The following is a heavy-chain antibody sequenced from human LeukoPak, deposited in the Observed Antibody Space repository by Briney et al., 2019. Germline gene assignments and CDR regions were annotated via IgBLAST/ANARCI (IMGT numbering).Heavy chain of an antibody. CDR1: GGSITSSSYY. CDR2: IYYSGST. Sequence: PSETLSLTCTVSGGSITSSSYYWGWIRQPPGKGLEWIGYIYYSGSTNYNPSLKSRVTISVDTSKNQFSLKLSSVTAADTAVYYCARDGSGIRSGLYFDYWGQGTLVTVSS. V-gene: IGHV4-61*05. CDR3: ARDGSGIRSGLYFDY. J-gene: IGHJ4*02. D-gene: IGHD3-10*01.